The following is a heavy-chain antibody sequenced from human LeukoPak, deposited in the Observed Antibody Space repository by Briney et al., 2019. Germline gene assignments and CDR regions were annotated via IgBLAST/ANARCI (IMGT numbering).Heavy chain of an antibody. CDR3: AKGSGSGWYGWFAP. D-gene: IGHD6-19*01. J-gene: IGHJ5*02. CDR1: GFGFSNYA. Sequence: GGSLRLSCAASGFGFSNYAMSWVRQAPGRGLEWVSTISGHGSSTYYADSVKGRFSISRDNSKNTLYLQMNSLRAEDTAVYYCAKGSGSGWYGWFAPWGQGTLVTVSS. V-gene: IGHV3-23*01. CDR2: ISGHGSST.